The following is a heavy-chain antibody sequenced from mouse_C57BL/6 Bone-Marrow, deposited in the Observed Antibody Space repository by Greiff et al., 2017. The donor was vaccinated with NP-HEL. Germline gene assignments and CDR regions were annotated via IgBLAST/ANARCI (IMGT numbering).Heavy chain of an antibody. CDR2: IYPRSGNT. CDR3: ARVGRRWYFDV. D-gene: IGHD4-1*01. J-gene: IGHJ1*03. Sequence: VKLVESGAELARPGASVKLSCKASGYTFTSYCISWVKQRPGQGLEWIGEIYPRSGNTYYNEKFKGKATLTADKSSSTAYMELSSLTSEDAAVYVCARVGRRWYFDVGGTGTTVTVTA. V-gene: IGHV1-81*01. CDR1: GYTFTSYC.